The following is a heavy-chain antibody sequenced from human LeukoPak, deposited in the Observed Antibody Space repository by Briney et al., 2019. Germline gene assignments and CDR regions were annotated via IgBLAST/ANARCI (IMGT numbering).Heavy chain of an antibody. CDR3: VHGSGSVRHYLDY. J-gene: IGHJ4*02. V-gene: IGHV4-39*01. CDR2: IYDSGST. Sequence: SETLSLTCSVSGGSIISVSYVWGWIRQPPGTGLEWIGSIYDSGSTYYNPSLKSRVTISVDTSKSQFSLKLSSVTAADTAVYYCVHGSGSVRHYLDYWGQGTLVTVSS. D-gene: IGHD3-10*01. CDR1: GGSIISVSYV.